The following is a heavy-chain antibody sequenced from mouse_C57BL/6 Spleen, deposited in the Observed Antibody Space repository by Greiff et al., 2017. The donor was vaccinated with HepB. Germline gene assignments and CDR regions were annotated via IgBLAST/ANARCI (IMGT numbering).Heavy chain of an antibody. V-gene: IGHV1-22*01. D-gene: IGHD2-4*01. Sequence: EVQLQQSGPELVKPGASVKMSCKASGYTFTDYNMHWVKQSHGKSLEWIGYINPNNGGTSYNQKFKGKATLTVNKSSSTAYMELRSLTSEDSAVYYGARTLYYDYAGFAYWGQGTLVTGSA. J-gene: IGHJ3*01. CDR1: GYTFTDYN. CDR2: INPNNGGT. CDR3: ARTLYYDYAGFAY.